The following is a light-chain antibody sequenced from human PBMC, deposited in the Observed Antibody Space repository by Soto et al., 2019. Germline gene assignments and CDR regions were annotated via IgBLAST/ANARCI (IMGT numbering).Light chain of an antibody. V-gene: IGLV2-23*01. J-gene: IGLJ1*01. CDR2: EGI. CDR1: SSNIGGYNV. CDR3: CSYVGATTYV. Sequence: QSVLTQPASVSGSPGQSITISCSGTSSNIGGYNVVSWYQQHPGKAPKVIVYEGIKRPSGVSDRFSGSTSGSTASLTISGLQAEDGAEYYCCSYVGATTYVFGRGTKFTVL.